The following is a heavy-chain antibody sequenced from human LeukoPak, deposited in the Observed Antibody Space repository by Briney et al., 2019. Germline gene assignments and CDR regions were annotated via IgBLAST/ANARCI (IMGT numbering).Heavy chain of an antibody. CDR2: ISYDGSKK. CDR1: RFTLSSYV. V-gene: IGHV3-30*18. J-gene: IGHJ4*02. Sequence: PGRSLRLSCAASRFTLSSYVMHRVRQAPGKGLEWVAVISYDGSKKYYADSVKGRFTISRDNSRNTLYLQMNSMRAEDTAVYYCAKDLDYGGYSGHFDYWGQGTLVTVSS. D-gene: IGHD4-23*01. CDR3: AKDLDYGGYSGHFDY.